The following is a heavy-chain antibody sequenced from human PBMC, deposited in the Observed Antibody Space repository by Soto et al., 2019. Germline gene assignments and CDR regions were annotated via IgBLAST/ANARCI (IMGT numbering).Heavy chain of an antibody. J-gene: IGHJ6*02. CDR2: IWYDGSNK. CDR1: GFTFSSYG. V-gene: IGHV3-33*01. Sequence: GGSLRLSCAASGFTFSSYGMHWVRQAPGKGLEWVAVIWYDGSNKYYADSVKGRFTISRDNSKNTLYLQMNSLRAEDTAVYYCAREEGLRFLEWLSPLGMDVWGQGTTVTVSS. CDR3: AREEGLRFLEWLSPLGMDV. D-gene: IGHD3-3*01.